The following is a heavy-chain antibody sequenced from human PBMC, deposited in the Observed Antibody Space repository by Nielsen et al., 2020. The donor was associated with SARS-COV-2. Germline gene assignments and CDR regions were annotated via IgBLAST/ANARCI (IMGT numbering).Heavy chain of an antibody. V-gene: IGHV4-34*01. D-gene: IGHD3-3*01. J-gene: IGHJ4*02. CDR1: NGSISNVNYY. Sequence: SETLSLTCTVSNGSISNVNYYWSWIRQSPGKDLQWIGEVNHSGTTNYNPSLESRVTISVDTSKNQVFLRLTSVTAADTAVYYCARGRSSWYRIYFDYWGQGTLVTVSS. CDR3: ARGRSSWYRIYFDY. CDR2: VNHSGTT.